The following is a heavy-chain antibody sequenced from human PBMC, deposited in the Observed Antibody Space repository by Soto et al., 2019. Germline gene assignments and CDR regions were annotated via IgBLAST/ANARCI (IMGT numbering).Heavy chain of an antibody. CDR1: GGSFSGYY. CDR2: INHSGST. Sequence: PSETLSLTCAVYGGSFSGYYWSWIRQPPGKGLEWIGEINHSGSTNYNPSLKSRVTISVDTSKNQFSLKLSSVTAAGTAVYYCARGRTKYYYDSSGSQAKPLDYWGQGTLVTVSS. V-gene: IGHV4-34*01. D-gene: IGHD3-22*01. CDR3: ARGRTKYYYDSSGSQAKPLDY. J-gene: IGHJ4*02.